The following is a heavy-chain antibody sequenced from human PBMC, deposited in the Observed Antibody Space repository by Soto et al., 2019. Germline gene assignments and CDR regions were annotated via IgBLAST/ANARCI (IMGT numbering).Heavy chain of an antibody. Sequence: ASVKVSCKASGYTFTSYDINWVRQATGQGLEWMGWMNPNSGNTGYAQKFQGRVTMTRNTSISTAYMELSSLRSEDTAVYYCARYPPGYCSSTSCYHPASFDIWGQGTMVTVSS. CDR1: GYTFTSYD. CDR2: MNPNSGNT. V-gene: IGHV1-8*01. D-gene: IGHD2-2*01. CDR3: ARYPPGYCSSTSCYHPASFDI. J-gene: IGHJ3*02.